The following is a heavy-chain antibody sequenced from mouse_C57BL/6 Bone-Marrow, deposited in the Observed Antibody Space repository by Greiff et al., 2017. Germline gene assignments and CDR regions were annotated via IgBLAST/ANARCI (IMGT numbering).Heavy chain of an antibody. V-gene: IGHV1-26*01. CDR1: GYTFTDYY. CDR2: INPNNGGT. CDR3: ARNYGYEYY. J-gene: IGHJ2*01. Sequence: VQLQQSGPELVKPGASVKISCTASGYTFTDYYMNWVKQSHGKSLEWIGDINPNNGGTSYNQKFKGKATLTVYTSSSTAYMELRSLTSEDAAVYYCARNYGYEYYWGQGTTLTVSS. D-gene: IGHD2-2*01.